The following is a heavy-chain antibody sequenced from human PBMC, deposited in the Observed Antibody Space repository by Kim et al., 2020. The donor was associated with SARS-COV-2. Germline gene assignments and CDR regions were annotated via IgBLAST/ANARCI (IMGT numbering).Heavy chain of an antibody. J-gene: IGHJ6*03. V-gene: IGHV4-34*01. D-gene: IGHD3-9*01. CDR3: AVGPDILDRHYYYYMDV. Sequence: LKSRVTISVDTSKNQFSLKLSSVTAADTAVYYCAVGPDILDRHYYYYMDVWGKETTVTVSS.